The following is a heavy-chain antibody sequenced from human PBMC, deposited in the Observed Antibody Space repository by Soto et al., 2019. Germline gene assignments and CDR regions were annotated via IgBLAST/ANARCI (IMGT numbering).Heavy chain of an antibody. CDR3: ARGTSTSPNWFDP. CDR1: GDSISSGGYS. D-gene: IGHD2-2*01. V-gene: IGHV4-30-2*01. Sequence: QLQLQESGSGLVKPSQTLSLTCAVSGDSISSGGYSWSWIRQPPGKGLEWIGYIYHSGSTSYNPSLKSRVTIAVDRSKNQFSLKLNSVTAADTAVYYCARGTSTSPNWFDPWGQGTLVTVSS. CDR2: IYHSGST. J-gene: IGHJ5*02.